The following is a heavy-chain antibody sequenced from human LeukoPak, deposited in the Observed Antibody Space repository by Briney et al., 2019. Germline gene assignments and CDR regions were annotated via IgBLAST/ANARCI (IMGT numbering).Heavy chain of an antibody. Sequence: SETLSLTCTVSGGXISSYLCSWIRQSAGKRLEWLGRIHTSGTTTYSPSLQSRLTISVDTSKSQVSLRLTSVTAADTAVYYCATEQVSASAWGFDYWGQGSLVTVSS. J-gene: IGHJ4*02. CDR2: IHTSGTT. D-gene: IGHD5/OR15-5a*01. V-gene: IGHV4-4*07. CDR1: GGXISSYL. CDR3: ATEQVSASAWGFDY.